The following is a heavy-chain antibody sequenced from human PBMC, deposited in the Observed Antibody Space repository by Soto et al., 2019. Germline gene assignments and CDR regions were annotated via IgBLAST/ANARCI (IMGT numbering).Heavy chain of an antibody. CDR3: AKPPRPNVVPDY. CDR2: ISGSGGST. CDR1: GFTFSSYA. J-gene: IGHJ4*02. V-gene: IGHV3-23*01. D-gene: IGHD2-15*01. Sequence: PGGSLRLSCAASGFTFSSYAMRWVRQAPGKGLEWVSAISGSGGSTYYADSVKGRFTISRDNSKNTLYLQMNSLRAEDTAVYYCAKPPRPNVVPDYWGQGTLVTVSS.